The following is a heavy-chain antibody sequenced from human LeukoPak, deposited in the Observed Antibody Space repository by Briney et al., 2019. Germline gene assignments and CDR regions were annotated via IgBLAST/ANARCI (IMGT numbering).Heavy chain of an antibody. CDR2: FDPEDGET. CDR3: ATVPNAGYYDYVWGFDY. J-gene: IGHJ4*02. V-gene: IGHV1-24*01. D-gene: IGHD3-16*01. Sequence: ASVKVSCKVSGYTLTELSMHWVRQAPGKGLEWMGGFDPEDGETIYAQKFQGRVTMTEDTSTDTAYMELSSLRSEDTAVYYCATVPNAGYYDYVWGFDYWGQGTLVTVSS. CDR1: GYTLTELS.